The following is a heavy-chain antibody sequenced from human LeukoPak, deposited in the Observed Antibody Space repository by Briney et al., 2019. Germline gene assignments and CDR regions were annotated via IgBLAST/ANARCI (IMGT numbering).Heavy chain of an antibody. CDR3: ARDFYDLYYGMDV. J-gene: IGHJ6*02. D-gene: IGHD2/OR15-2a*01. CDR1: GFNSEDHA. CDR2: IYWSSSGT. V-gene: IGHV3-9*02. Sequence: PGGSLRLSCVVSGFNSEDHAMHWVRQAPGKGLEWVSGIYWSSSGTGYADSVKGRFTISRDNSKNTLYLHMNSLRAEDTAVYYCARDFYDLYYGMDVWGQGTTVTVSS.